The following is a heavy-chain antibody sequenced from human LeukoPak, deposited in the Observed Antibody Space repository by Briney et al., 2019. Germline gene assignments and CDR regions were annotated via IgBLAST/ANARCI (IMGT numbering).Heavy chain of an antibody. CDR1: GFTFSSYS. CDR3: AKTGGSVSYYERLDY. D-gene: IGHD3-10*01. CDR2: VSGTSGST. J-gene: IGHJ4*02. V-gene: IGHV3-23*01. Sequence: AGGSLRLSCAASGFTFSSYSMNWVRQAPGKGLEWVSAVSGTSGSTYYTDSVKGRFTISRDNSKNTLYLQMNGLGAEDTAIYYCAKTGGSVSYYERLDYWGQGTLVTVSS.